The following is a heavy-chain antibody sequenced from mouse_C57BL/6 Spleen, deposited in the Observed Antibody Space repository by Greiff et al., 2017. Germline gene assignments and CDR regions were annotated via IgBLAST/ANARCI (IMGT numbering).Heavy chain of an antibody. J-gene: IGHJ3*01. CDR2: IYPGDGDT. Sequence: QVQLKQSGPELVKPGASVKISCKASGYAFSSSWMHWVKQRPGKGLEWIGRIYPGDGDTNYNGKFKGKATMTEDTSSSTAYMQLSGLTSEDSAVSFGARDRRGCAYGGQGTLVTGSA. CDR1: GYAFSSSW. CDR3: ARDRRGCAY. V-gene: IGHV1-82*01.